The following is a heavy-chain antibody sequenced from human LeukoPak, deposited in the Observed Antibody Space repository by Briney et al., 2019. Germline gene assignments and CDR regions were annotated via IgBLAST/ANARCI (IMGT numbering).Heavy chain of an antibody. Sequence: GGSLRLSCAASGFTFSTYYMSWVRQAPGTGLEWVANIKQDGSEKYYVDSVKGRFTISRDNSKHTLYLQMNSLRAEDTAMYYCAKSSGYSYGLNYWGQGTLVTVSS. J-gene: IGHJ4*02. CDR1: GFTFSTYY. D-gene: IGHD5-18*01. CDR3: AKSSGYSYGLNY. CDR2: IKQDGSEK. V-gene: IGHV3-7*01.